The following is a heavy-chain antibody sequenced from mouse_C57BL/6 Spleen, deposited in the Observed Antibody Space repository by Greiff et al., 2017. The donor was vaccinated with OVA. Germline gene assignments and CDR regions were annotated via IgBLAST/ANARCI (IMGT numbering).Heavy chain of an antibody. CDR1: GFTFSDFY. CDR2: SRNKANDYTT. Sequence: EVQLVESGGGLVQSGRSLRLSCATSGFTFSDFYMEWVRQAPGKGLEWIAASRNKANDYTTEYSASVKGRFIVSRDTSQSILYLQMNALRAEDTAIYYCARDVWFAYWGQGTLVTVSA. CDR3: ARDVWFAY. V-gene: IGHV7-1*01. J-gene: IGHJ3*01.